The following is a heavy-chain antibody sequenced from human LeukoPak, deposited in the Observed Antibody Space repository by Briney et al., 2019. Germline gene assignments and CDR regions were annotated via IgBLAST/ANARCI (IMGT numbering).Heavy chain of an antibody. D-gene: IGHD5-18*01. J-gene: IGHJ4*02. CDR3: ARYGGYSYGSFDY. CDR1: GFTFTTFW. CDR2: MKQDGSAK. Sequence: GGSLRLSCVASGFTFTTFWMAWVRQAPGKGLEWVANMKQDGSAKHYVDSVKGRFTISRDNAKNSLYLQMNSLRAEDTAVYYCARYGGYSYGSFDYWGQGTLVTVSS. V-gene: IGHV3-7*01.